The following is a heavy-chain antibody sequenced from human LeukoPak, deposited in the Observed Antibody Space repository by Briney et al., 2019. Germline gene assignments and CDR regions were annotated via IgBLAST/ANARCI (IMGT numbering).Heavy chain of an antibody. Sequence: PGGSLRLSCAASGFTVSSNYMNWVRQAPGQGLEWVSIIYSGGTTYYADSVKGRFTISRDNSKNTLYLQMNSLRAEDTAVYYCAAHGRYYGSGRGYFDYWGQGTLVTVSS. V-gene: IGHV3-53*01. CDR1: GFTVSSNY. CDR2: IYSGGTT. J-gene: IGHJ4*02. CDR3: AAHGRYYGSGRGYFDY. D-gene: IGHD3-10*01.